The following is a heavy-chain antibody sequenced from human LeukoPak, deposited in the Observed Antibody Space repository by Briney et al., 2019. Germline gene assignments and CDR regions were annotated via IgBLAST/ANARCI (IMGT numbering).Heavy chain of an antibody. J-gene: IGHJ6*02. D-gene: IGHD3-22*01. Sequence: SETLSLTCTVSGGSISSNYWNWIRQPAGKGLEWIGRIFTSGSTNYNPSLKSRVTMSVDTSKNQFSLKLSSVTAADTAVYYCARARYYDSSGYPYYYGMDVWGQGTTVTVSS. CDR2: IFTSGST. CDR1: GGSISSNY. V-gene: IGHV4-4*07. CDR3: ARARYYDSSGYPYYYGMDV.